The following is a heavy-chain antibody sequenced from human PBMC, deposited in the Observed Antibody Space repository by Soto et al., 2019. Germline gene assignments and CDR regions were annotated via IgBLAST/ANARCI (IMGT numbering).Heavy chain of an antibody. CDR1: GFSLRISGVG. J-gene: IGHJ3*02. Sequence: QITLKESGPTLVKPTQTLTLTCTFSGFSLRISGVGVGWIRQPPGKALEWLALIYWDDEKRYSAALKSRLTITNDTSKNAVVFTMTNMDTVDKATYYCAHSFPVSDAFDILGEGTMVTVSS. V-gene: IGHV2-5*02. CDR2: IYWDDEK. CDR3: AHSFPVSDAFDI.